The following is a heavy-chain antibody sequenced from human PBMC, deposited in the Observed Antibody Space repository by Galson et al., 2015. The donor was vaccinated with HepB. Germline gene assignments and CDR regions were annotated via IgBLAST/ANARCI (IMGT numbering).Heavy chain of an antibody. J-gene: IGHJ6*02. Sequence: SLRLSCAASGFTFSSYWMSWVRQAPGKGLEWVANIKQDGSEKYYVDSVKGRFTISRDNAKNSLYLQMNSLRAEDTAVYYCARDVGSSSSSYYYYYGIDVWGQGTTVTTSS. CDR1: GFTFSSYW. D-gene: IGHD6-6*01. V-gene: IGHV3-7*03. CDR3: ARDVGSSSSSYYYYYGIDV. CDR2: IKQDGSEK.